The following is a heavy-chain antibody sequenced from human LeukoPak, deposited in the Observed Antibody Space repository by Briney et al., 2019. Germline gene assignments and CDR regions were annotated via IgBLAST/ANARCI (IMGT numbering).Heavy chain of an antibody. CDR3: ARLTVTTFSDRFDP. Sequence: GGSLRLSCAASGFTFSSDSMNWVRQAPGKGLEWVSSISSSSSYIYYADSVKGRFTISRDNAKNSLYLQMNSLRAEDTAVYYCARLTVTTFSDRFDPWGHGTLVTVSS. D-gene: IGHD4-17*01. V-gene: IGHV3-21*01. CDR2: ISSSSSYI. CDR1: GFTFSSDS. J-gene: IGHJ5*02.